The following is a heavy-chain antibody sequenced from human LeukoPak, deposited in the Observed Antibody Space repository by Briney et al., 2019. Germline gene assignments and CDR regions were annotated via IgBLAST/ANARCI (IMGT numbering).Heavy chain of an antibody. J-gene: IGHJ4*02. CDR2: ISSSSSYI. CDR1: GFTFSSYS. CDR3: ARASKWELRSFDY. V-gene: IGHV3-21*01. D-gene: IGHD1-26*01. Sequence: PGGSLRLSCAASGFTFSSYSMNWVRQAPGKGLEWVSSISSSSSYIYYADSVKGRFTTSRDNAKNSLYLQMNSLRAEDTAVYYCARASKWELRSFDYWGQGTLVTVSS.